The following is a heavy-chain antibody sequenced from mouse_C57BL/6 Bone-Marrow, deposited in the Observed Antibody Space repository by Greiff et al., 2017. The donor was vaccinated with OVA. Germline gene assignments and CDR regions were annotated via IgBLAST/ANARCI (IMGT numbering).Heavy chain of an antibody. V-gene: IGHV1-72*01. CDR3: AREEYGSSYGWYFDV. CDR2: IDPNSGGT. CDR1: GYTFTSYW. Sequence: QVQLQQPGAELVKPGASVKLSCKASGYTFTSYWMHWVKQRPGRGLEWIGRIDPNSGGTKYNEKFKSKATLTVDKPSSTAYMQLSSLTSEDSAVYYCAREEYGSSYGWYFDVWGTGTTVTVSS. D-gene: IGHD1-1*01. J-gene: IGHJ1*03.